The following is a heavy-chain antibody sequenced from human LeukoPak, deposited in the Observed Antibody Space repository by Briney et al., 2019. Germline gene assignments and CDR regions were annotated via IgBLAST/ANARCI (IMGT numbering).Heavy chain of an antibody. CDR2: IYPGDSDT. J-gene: IGHJ5*02. CDR3: ARQGCSSSWYLGGWFDP. V-gene: IGHV5-51*01. Sequence: GESLKIPCKGSGYSFTSYWIGWVRQIPGKGREWMGIIYPGDSDTRYSPSFQGQVTISADKSISTAYLQWSSLKASDTAMYYCARQGCSSSWYLGGWFDPWGEGTLVTVSS. CDR1: GYSFTSYW. D-gene: IGHD6-13*01.